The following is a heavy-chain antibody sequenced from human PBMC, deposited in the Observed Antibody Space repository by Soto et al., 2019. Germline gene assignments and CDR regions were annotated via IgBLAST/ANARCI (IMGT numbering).Heavy chain of an antibody. V-gene: IGHV1-58*01. Sequence: QMQLVQSGPEVKKPGTSVKVSCKASGFTFTSSAVQRVRQARGQRLEWIGWIVVGSGNTNYAQKFQERVTITRDMSTSTAYMELSSLRSEDTAVYYCAGEGVGAIYYWGQGTLVTVSS. CDR2: IVVGSGNT. J-gene: IGHJ4*02. CDR1: GFTFTSSA. D-gene: IGHD1-26*01. CDR3: AGEGVGAIYY.